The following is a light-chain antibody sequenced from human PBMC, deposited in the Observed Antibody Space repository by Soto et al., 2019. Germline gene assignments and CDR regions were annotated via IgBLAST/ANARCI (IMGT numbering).Light chain of an antibody. CDR1: SSDVGAYNY. CDR2: DVT. J-gene: IGLJ3*02. CDR3: STYTSRSTQV. Sequence: QSALTQPASVSGSPGQSITISCTGTSSDVGAYNYVSWYQQHPGKAPRLMIYDVTNRPSGVSNRFSGSKSGNTASLTISGLQAEDESDYYCSTYTSRSTQVFGGGNKVTVL. V-gene: IGLV2-14*01.